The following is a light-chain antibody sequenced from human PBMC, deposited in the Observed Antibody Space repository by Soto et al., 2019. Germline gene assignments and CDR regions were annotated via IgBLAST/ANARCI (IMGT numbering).Light chain of an antibody. CDR3: QQYYSPPYT. V-gene: IGKV4-1*01. CDR1: QTILYSSNNKNQ. J-gene: IGKJ2*01. Sequence: DIVMTQSPDSLAVSLGERATINCKSSQTILYSSNNKNQLAWYQQKPGHPPKLLFYWASTRESGVPDRFSGSESGTDFTLTISSLQAEDVAVYYCQQYYSPPYTFGQGTKLAI. CDR2: WAS.